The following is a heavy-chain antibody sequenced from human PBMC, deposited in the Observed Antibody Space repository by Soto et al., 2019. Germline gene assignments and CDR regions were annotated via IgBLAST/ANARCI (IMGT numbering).Heavy chain of an antibody. CDR3: ATAAAGTGFDY. CDR2: FDPEDGET. J-gene: IGHJ4*02. D-gene: IGHD6-13*01. Sequence: QVQLVQSGAEVKKPGASVKVSCKVSGYTLTELSMHWVRQAPGKGLEWLGGFDPEDGETIYAQKFQGRVTXTXXTSTDTAYMELSSLRSEDTAVYYCATAAAGTGFDYWGQGTLVTVSS. CDR1: GYTLTELS. V-gene: IGHV1-24*01.